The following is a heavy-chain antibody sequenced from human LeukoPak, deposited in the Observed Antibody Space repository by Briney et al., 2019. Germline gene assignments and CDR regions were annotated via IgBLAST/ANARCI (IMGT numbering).Heavy chain of an antibody. CDR1: GFTFSDYA. V-gene: IGHV3-23*01. J-gene: IGHJ4*02. CDR3: ARGGGSIRRHFEY. Sequence: GGSLRLSCAASGFTFSDYAMSWVRQAPGKGLEWVSSISANGGSTYYADSVKGRFTISRDDSKNTQYLEMSSLRGEDTAVYYCARGGGSIRRHFEYWGQGTLVTVSS. D-gene: IGHD3-16*01. CDR2: ISANGGST.